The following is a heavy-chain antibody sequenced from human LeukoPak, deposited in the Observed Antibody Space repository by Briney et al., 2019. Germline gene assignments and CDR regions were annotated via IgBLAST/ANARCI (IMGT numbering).Heavy chain of an antibody. CDR1: GGSITTTNYY. V-gene: IGHV4-39*07. CDR2: IYYSTST. D-gene: IGHD5-12*01. Sequence: PSETLSLTCTVSGGSITTTNYYWGWIRQPPGKGLEWIGSIYYSTSTYYNPSLKSRLTISVDTSKNQFSLKVSSVTAADTAVYYCARAPAGYSGYALGAFDIWGQGTMVTVSS. CDR3: ARAPAGYSGYALGAFDI. J-gene: IGHJ3*02.